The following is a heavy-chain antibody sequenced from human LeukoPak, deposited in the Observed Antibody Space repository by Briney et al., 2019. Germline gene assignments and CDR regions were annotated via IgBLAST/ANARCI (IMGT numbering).Heavy chain of an antibody. J-gene: IGHJ4*02. D-gene: IGHD2-2*01. V-gene: IGHV4-61*02. Sequence: SETLSLTCTVSGGSISSGSYYWSWIRQPAGKGLEWIVRIYTSGSTNYNPSLTSRVTISVHTPKNQFSLKLRSVTAADTAVYYCARVARCTSCFDVDYWGQGTLVTVSS. CDR3: ARVARCTSCFDVDY. CDR1: GGSISSGSYY. CDR2: IYTSGST.